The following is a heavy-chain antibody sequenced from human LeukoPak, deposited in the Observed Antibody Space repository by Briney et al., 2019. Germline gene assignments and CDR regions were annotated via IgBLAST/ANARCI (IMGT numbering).Heavy chain of an antibody. J-gene: IGHJ4*02. D-gene: IGHD2-21*01. CDR3: AGNVRRIAPVY. CDR1: GGSISSSY. CDR2: IFHSGST. Sequence: MPSETLSLPCAVSGGSISSSYWSWMRQSPDKGLEWTGYIFHSGSTNYNPSLKSRVTISVDTSKNQFSLKLKSVTSADTAVYYCAGNVRRIAPVYWGRGTLVTVSS. V-gene: IGHV4-59*03.